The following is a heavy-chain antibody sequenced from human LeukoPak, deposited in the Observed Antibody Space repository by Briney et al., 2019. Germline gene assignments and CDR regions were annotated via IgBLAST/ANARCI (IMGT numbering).Heavy chain of an antibody. J-gene: IGHJ3*02. D-gene: IGHD4-17*01. CDR2: IKEDGSEN. Sequence: GGSLRLSCAASAFTFRSYWMSWVRQAPGKGLEWVANIKEDGSENYYVDSVKGRFAISRDNAENSLYLQMNSLRVEDTALYYCARYGNNVDNAFDIWGQGTMVTVSS. CDR3: ARYGNNVDNAFDI. V-gene: IGHV3-7*01. CDR1: AFTFRSYW.